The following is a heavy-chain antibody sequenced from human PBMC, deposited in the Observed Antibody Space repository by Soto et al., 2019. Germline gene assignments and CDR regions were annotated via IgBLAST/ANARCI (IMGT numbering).Heavy chain of an antibody. J-gene: IGHJ5*02. Sequence: PSETLSLTCTVSGGSISSGGYYWSWIRQHPGKGLEWIGYIYYSGSTYYNPSLKSRVTISVDTSKNQFSLKLSSVTAADTAVYYCARVTYPRGYSYGNWFDPWGQGTLVTVSS. D-gene: IGHD5-18*01. CDR2: IYYSGST. V-gene: IGHV4-31*03. CDR1: GGSISSGGYY. CDR3: ARVTYPRGYSYGNWFDP.